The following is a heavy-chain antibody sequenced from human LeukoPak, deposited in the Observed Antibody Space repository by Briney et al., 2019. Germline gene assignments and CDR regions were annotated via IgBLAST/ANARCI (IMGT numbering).Heavy chain of an antibody. CDR3: ARNPYGTGHFDP. CDR1: XYXXTTYD. V-gene: IGHV1-8*01. CDR2: MSTNNGHT. Sequence: ASXXVSFXAXXYXXTTYDIXXVRQAPGRGGEWLGGMSTNNGHTGYAQKFQGIVTLTRDTSINTAYMELSSLTSEDTAVYYCARNPYGTGHFDPWGQGSLVTVSS. J-gene: IGHJ5*02. D-gene: IGHD2-8*02.